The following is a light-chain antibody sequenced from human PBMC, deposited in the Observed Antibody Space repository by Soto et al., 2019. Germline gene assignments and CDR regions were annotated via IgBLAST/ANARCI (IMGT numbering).Light chain of an antibody. CDR2: FAS. Sequence: EIVMTQSPATLSVSPGERATLSCRASQSVSNKLAWYQQKPGQAPRLLIYFASTRATGIPARFSGSGSGTEFTLTISSLQSEEFAVYYCQQYNKWPFAFGGGTKVETK. CDR1: QSVSNK. CDR3: QQYNKWPFA. V-gene: IGKV3-15*01. J-gene: IGKJ4*01.